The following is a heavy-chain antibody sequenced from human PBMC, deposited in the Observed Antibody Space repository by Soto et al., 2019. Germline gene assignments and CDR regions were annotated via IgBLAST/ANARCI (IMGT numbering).Heavy chain of an antibody. J-gene: IGHJ5*02. CDR3: AKGRGYDILTGYYMGNWFDP. CDR2: ISGSGGST. V-gene: IGHV3-23*01. CDR1: GFTFTSYA. D-gene: IGHD3-9*01. Sequence: GGSLRLSCATSGFTFTSYAMSWVRQAPGKGLEWVSTISGSGGSTSYADSVKGRFTISRDNSKNMLYLQMNSLRAEDTAVYYCAKGRGYDILTGYYMGNWFDPWGQGTLVTVSS.